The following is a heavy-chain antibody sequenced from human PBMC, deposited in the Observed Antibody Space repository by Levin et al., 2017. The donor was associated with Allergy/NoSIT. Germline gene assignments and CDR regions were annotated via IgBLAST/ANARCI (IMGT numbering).Heavy chain of an antibody. D-gene: IGHD6-19*01. Sequence: PGGSLRLSCAASGFTFSDHYMDWVRQAPGKGLEWVGRTRSKANSYTTEYAASVKGRFTISRDDSKNSLYLQMNSLKTEDTAVYYCARAQSGYSSGWYGFYYGMDVWGLGTTVTVSS. V-gene: IGHV3-72*01. J-gene: IGHJ6*02. CDR1: GFTFSDHY. CDR3: ARAQSGYSSGWYGFYYGMDV. CDR2: TRSKANSYTT.